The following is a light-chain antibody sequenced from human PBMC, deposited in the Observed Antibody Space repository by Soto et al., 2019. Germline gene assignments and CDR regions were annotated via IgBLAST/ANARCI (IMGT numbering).Light chain of an antibody. CDR2: DVS. J-gene: IGLJ3*02. CDR3: SSYTSSSFGV. V-gene: IGLV2-14*01. CDR1: SSDVGGYNY. Sequence: QSALTQPASVSGSPGQSITISCTGTSSDVGGYNYVSWYQQHPGKAPKLMIYDVSNRPSGVSNRFSGSKSGNTASLTISGLQAEDEAYYYCSSYTSSSFGVFGGGTKLTVL.